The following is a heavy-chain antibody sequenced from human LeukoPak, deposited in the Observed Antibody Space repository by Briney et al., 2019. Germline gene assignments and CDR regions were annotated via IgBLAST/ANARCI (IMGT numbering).Heavy chain of an antibody. J-gene: IGHJ4*02. CDR2: IYYSGST. CDR3: ARLSGTASFDY. D-gene: IGHD1-7*01. V-gene: IGHV4-61*08. CDR1: GGSISSGDYY. Sequence: PSETLSLTCTVSGGSISSGDYYWSWIRQPPGKGLEWIGYIYYSGSTNYNPSLKSRVTISVDTSKNQFSLKLSSVTAADTAVYYCARLSGTASFDYWGQGTLVTVSS.